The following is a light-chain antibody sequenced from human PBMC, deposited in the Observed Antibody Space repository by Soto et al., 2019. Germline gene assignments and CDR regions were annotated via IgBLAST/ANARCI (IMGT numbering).Light chain of an antibody. J-gene: IGKJ4*02. CDR3: QQLNSYPLT. V-gene: IGKV1-9*01. CDR1: QGISSY. Sequence: DIQLTQSPSFLSASVGDRVTITCRASQGISSYLAWYQQKPGKAPKLLIYAASTLQSGVPSRFSGSGSGTEFTLTIRILQPEDFATYYCQQLNSYPLTFGGGTKVXXK. CDR2: AAS.